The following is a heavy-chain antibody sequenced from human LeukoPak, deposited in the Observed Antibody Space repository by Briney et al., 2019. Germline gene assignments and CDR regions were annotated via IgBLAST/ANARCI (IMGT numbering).Heavy chain of an antibody. D-gene: IGHD2-2*01. J-gene: IGHJ4*02. V-gene: IGHV1-18*01. CDR2: ISAYNGNT. CDR1: GYTFTSYG. Sequence: GASVKVSCKASGYTFTSYGISWVRQAPGQGLEWMGLISAYNGNTNYAQKLQGRVTMTTDTSTSTAYMELRSLRSDDTAVYYCARDLTRRYCSSTSCYYPTGGYWGQGTLVTVSA. CDR3: ARDLTRRYCSSTSCYYPTGGY.